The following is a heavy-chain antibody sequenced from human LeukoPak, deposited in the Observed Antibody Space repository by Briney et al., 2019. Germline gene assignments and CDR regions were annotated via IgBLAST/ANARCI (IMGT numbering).Heavy chain of an antibody. J-gene: IGHJ4*02. D-gene: IGHD3-22*01. CDR2: ITGSGAST. CDR1: GFTFNNYA. Sequence: GGSLRLSCAASGFTFNNYAMTWVRQAPGKGLEWVSAITGSGASTNYADSVKGRFTISRDNSKNTIYLQMNSLRAEDTAIYYCAKRSSTSSGYFDFWGRGILVTVSS. CDR3: AKRSSTSSGYFDF. V-gene: IGHV3-23*01.